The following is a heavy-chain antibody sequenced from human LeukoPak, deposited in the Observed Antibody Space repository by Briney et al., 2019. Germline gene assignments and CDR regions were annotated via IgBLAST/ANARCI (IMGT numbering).Heavy chain of an antibody. V-gene: IGHV3-43D*04. CDR1: GISFIDCA. CDR2: ISPDGGAT. D-gene: IGHD3-22*01. CDR3: AKDRPNYYETNGHYYRRDGDS. J-gene: IGHJ5*01. Sequence: GGSLRLSCAASGISFIDCAMHWVRQVPGKGLEWVSLISPDGGATFYADSVKGRFTVSRENRKNSLYLQMSSLRAEDTAIYYCAKDRPNYYETNGHYYRRDGDSWGQGTLVTASS.